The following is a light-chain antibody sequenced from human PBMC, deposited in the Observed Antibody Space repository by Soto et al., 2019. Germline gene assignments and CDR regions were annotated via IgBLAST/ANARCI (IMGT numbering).Light chain of an antibody. Sequence: DIQMTQSPSTLSGSVGDRVTITCRASQTISSWLAWYQQKPGKAPNLLIYAASTLQSGVPSRFSGSGSGTDFTLTISSLQPEDFATYYCHQLNNYPLTFGGGTKVDIK. CDR3: HQLNNYPLT. CDR1: QTISSW. V-gene: IGKV1-9*01. J-gene: IGKJ4*01. CDR2: AAS.